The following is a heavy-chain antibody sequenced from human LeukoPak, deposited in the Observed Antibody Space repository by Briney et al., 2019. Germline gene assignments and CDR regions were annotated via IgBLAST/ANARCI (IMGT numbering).Heavy chain of an antibody. Sequence: SETLSLTCTVSGGSISSYYWSWIRQPPGKGLEWMGYIYYSGSTNYNPSLKSRVTISVDTSKNQFSLKLSSVTAADTAVYYCARHEGDGYLFDYWGQGTLVTVSS. J-gene: IGHJ4*02. CDR1: GGSISSYY. V-gene: IGHV4-59*08. D-gene: IGHD5-24*01. CDR3: ARHEGDGYLFDY. CDR2: IYYSGST.